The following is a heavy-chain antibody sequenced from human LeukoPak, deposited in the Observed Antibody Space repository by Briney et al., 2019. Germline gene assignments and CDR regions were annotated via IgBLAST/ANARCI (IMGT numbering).Heavy chain of an antibody. CDR3: ARDMRDIVVVPAAIPPDY. Sequence: GGSLRLSCAASGFTFSSYSMNWVRQAPGKGLEWVSSISSSSSYIYYADSVKGRFTISRDNAKNSLYLQMNSLRAEDTAVYYCARDMRDIVVVPAAIPPDYWGQGTLVTVSS. J-gene: IGHJ4*02. CDR2: ISSSSSYI. V-gene: IGHV3-21*01. CDR1: GFTFSSYS. D-gene: IGHD2-2*01.